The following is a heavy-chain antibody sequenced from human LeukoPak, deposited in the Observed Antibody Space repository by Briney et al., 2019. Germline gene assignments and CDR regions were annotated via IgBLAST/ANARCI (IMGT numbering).Heavy chain of an antibody. J-gene: IGHJ4*02. CDR3: AKAVPAAPFDY. Sequence: GGSLRLSCAASGFTVSSNYMSWVRQAPGKGLEWVSVIYSGGSTYYADSVKGRFTVSRDNSKNTLYLQMNSLRAEDTALYYCAKAVPAAPFDYWGQGTLVTVSS. V-gene: IGHV3-66*01. CDR1: GFTVSSNY. CDR2: IYSGGST. D-gene: IGHD2-2*01.